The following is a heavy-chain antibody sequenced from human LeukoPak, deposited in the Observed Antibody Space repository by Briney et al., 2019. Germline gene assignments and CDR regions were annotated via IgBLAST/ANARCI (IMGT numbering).Heavy chain of an antibody. CDR3: ARHYYDSSGYYLSRLDY. D-gene: IGHD3-22*01. Sequence: PSETLSLTCAVYGGSFSGYYWSWIRQPPGKGLEWIGEINHSGSTNYNPSLKSRVTISVDTSKNQFSLKLSSVTAADTAVYYCARHYYDSSGYYLSRLDYWGQGTLVTVSS. CDR1: GGSFSGYY. CDR2: INHSGST. V-gene: IGHV4-34*01. J-gene: IGHJ4*02.